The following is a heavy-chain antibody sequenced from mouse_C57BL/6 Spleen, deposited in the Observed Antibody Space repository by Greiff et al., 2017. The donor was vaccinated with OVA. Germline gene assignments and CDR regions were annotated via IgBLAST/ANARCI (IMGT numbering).Heavy chain of an antibody. D-gene: IGHD2-4*01. J-gene: IGHJ3*01. Sequence: QVQLQQPGAELVKPGASVKLSCKASGYTFTSYWMHWVKQRPGQGLEWIGMIHPNSGSTNYNEKFKSKATLTVDKSSSTAYMQLSSLTSEDSAVYYCALYYDYDAGFAYWGQGTLVTVSA. CDR1: GYTFTSYW. CDR3: ALYYDYDAGFAY. CDR2: IHPNSGST. V-gene: IGHV1-64*01.